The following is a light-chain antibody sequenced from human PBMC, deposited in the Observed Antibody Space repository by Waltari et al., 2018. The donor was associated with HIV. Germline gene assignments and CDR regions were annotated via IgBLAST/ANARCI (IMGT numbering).Light chain of an antibody. CDR2: KHD. V-gene: IGLV3-9*01. CDR1: NIGTKS. J-gene: IGLJ2*01. Sequence: SYELTQSLSVSVALGQTARITCGANNIGTKSVHWSQQRPGQAPLLVISKHDNRPSGIPDRFAGSNSGNTATLTISRAQAGDEADYYCQLWDSSSYVVFGGGTKLTV. CDR3: QLWDSSSYVV.